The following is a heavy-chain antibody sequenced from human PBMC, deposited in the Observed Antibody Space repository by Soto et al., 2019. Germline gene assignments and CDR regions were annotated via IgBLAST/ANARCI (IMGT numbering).Heavy chain of an antibody. CDR1: GGSVSSGSYY. CDR2: IYYSGST. J-gene: IGHJ6*02. D-gene: IGHD4-17*01. V-gene: IGHV4-61*01. CDR3: ARIRAYGYYWYYYYGKDV. Sequence: SETLSLTCTVSGGSVSSGSYYWSWIRQPPGKGLEWIGYIYYSGSTNYNPSLKSRVTISVDTSKNQFSLKLSSVTAADTAVYYCARIRAYGYYWYYYYGKDVWGQGTTVTVSS.